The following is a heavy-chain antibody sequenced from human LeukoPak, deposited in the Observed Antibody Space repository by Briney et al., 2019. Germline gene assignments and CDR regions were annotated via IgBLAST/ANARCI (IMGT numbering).Heavy chain of an antibody. Sequence: PGGSLRLSCAASGFTFDDYAMHWVRQAPGKGLGWVSLISGVGGGTYYADSVKGRFTISRDNSKSSLYLQMNSLRTEDSALYYCAKGPYYYDSSGYYYGDAFDIWGQGTMVTVSS. J-gene: IGHJ3*02. CDR2: ISGVGGGT. V-gene: IGHV3-43*02. CDR1: GFTFDDYA. D-gene: IGHD3-22*01. CDR3: AKGPYYYDSSGYYYGDAFDI.